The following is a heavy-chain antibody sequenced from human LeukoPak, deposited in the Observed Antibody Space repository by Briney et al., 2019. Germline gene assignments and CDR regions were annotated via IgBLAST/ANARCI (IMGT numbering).Heavy chain of an antibody. V-gene: IGHV4-59*01. CDR3: ARFDRHSSSWYYFDL. CDR2: IYYSGST. J-gene: IGHJ2*01. D-gene: IGHD6-13*01. CDR1: GGSISSYY. Sequence: SETLSLTCTVSGGSISSYYWSWIRQPPGKGLEWIGYIYYSGSTNYNPSLKSRVTISVDTSKNQFSLKLSSVTAADTAVYYCARFDRHSSSWYYFDLWGRGTLVTVSS.